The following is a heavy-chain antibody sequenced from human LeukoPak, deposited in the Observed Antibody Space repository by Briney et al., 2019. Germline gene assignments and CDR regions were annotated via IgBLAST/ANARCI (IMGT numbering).Heavy chain of an antibody. CDR2: IKQDGSEK. V-gene: IGHV3-7*01. CDR1: GFTFSSYW. J-gene: IGHJ4*02. CDR3: ARDSPRRDGSTLLS. Sequence: GGSLRLSCAASGFTFSSYWMSWVRQAPGKALEWVANIKQDGSEKFYVDSVKGRFTISRDNAKNSLYLQMNSLRAEDTAVYYCARDSPRRDGSTLLSWGQGTLVTVSS. D-gene: IGHD5-24*01.